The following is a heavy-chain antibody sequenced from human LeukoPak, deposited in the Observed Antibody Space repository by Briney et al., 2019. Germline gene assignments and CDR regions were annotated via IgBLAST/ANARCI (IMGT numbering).Heavy chain of an antibody. Sequence: GGSLRLSCAASGFTLSSYEMNWVRQAPGKGLEWVLYISSSGSTIYYADSVKGRFTISRDSAKNSLYLQMNSLRAEDTAVYYCAKDIPDYYDSSGYYEDDAFDIWGQGTMVTVSS. J-gene: IGHJ3*02. D-gene: IGHD3-22*01. CDR3: AKDIPDYYDSSGYYEDDAFDI. CDR1: GFTLSSYE. V-gene: IGHV3-48*03. CDR2: ISSSGSTI.